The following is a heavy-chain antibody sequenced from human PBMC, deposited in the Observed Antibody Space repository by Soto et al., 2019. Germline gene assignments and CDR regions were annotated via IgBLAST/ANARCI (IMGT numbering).Heavy chain of an antibody. D-gene: IGHD2-15*01. Sequence: GGSLRLSCAASGFTFSSYWMSWVRQAPGKGLEWVANIKQDGSEKYYVDSVKGRFTISRDNAKNSLYLQMNSLRAEDTAVYYCARNPGDDFVVVAYYYYYYIDVWGKGTTVTVSS. CDR2: IKQDGSEK. V-gene: IGHV3-7*01. CDR3: ARNPGDDFVVVAYYYYYYIDV. CDR1: GFTFSSYW. J-gene: IGHJ6*03.